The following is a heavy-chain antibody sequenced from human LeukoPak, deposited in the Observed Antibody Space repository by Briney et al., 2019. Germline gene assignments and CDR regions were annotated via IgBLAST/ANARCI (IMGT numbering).Heavy chain of an antibody. CDR2: ISGSGDIT. V-gene: IGHV3-23*01. J-gene: IGHJ4*02. CDR3: AKSRGESRGASNY. CDR1: GFTFTSYA. Sequence: PGGSLRLSCAASGFTFTSYAMIWVRQAPGKGLEWVSFISGSGDITYYADSVKGRFTISRDNSKNTLYLQMNSLRAEDTALYYCAKSRGESRGASNYWGQGTLVTVPS. D-gene: IGHD1-26*01.